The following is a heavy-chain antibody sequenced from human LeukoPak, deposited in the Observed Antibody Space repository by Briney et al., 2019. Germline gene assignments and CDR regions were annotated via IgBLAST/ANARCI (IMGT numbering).Heavy chain of an antibody. J-gene: IGHJ4*02. D-gene: IGHD3-9*01. CDR2: ISAYNGNT. CDR1: GYTFTSYG. Sequence: GASVKVSCKASGYTFTSYGISWVRQAPGQGLEWMGWISAYNGNTNYAQKLQGRVTMTTDTSTSTAFMELRSLRSDDTAVYYCARGIRYFDWLSGLPDYWGQGTLVTVSS. V-gene: IGHV1-18*01. CDR3: ARGIRYFDWLSGLPDY.